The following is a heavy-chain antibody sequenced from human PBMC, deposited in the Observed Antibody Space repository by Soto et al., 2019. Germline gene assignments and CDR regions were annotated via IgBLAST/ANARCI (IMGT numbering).Heavy chain of an antibody. D-gene: IGHD3-3*01. Sequence: SLKISCKGSGYNFAGYWIAWVRQMPGKGLELMGIIYPSDSDTRYRPSFQGQVTISADKPISSAYLQWSSLRASDTAMYYCARGGVSTRTFDYWGQGTPVTVSS. CDR2: IYPSDSDT. V-gene: IGHV5-51*04. CDR3: ARGGVSTRTFDY. J-gene: IGHJ4*02. CDR1: GYNFAGYW.